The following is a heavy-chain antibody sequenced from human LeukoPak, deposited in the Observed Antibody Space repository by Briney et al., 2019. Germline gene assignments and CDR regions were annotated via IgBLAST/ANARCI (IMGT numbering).Heavy chain of an antibody. CDR2: ISGSGGST. Sequence: GGSLRLSCAASGFTVSSNYMSWVRQAPGKGLEWVSAISGSGGSTYYADSVKGRFTISRDNAKNSLYLQMNSLRAEDTAVYYCARDQTGTVTIDYWGQGTLVTVSS. CDR3: ARDQTGTVTIDY. D-gene: IGHD4-17*01. CDR1: GFTVSSNY. J-gene: IGHJ4*02. V-gene: IGHV3-53*01.